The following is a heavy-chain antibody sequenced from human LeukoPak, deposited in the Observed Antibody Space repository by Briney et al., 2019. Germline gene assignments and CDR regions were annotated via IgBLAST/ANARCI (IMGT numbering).Heavy chain of an antibody. J-gene: IGHJ4*02. CDR3: VKERYSSGWSDSFDY. D-gene: IGHD6-19*01. Sequence: GGSLRLSCAASGFTFSNSAMTWVRQAPGKGLEWVASISDGGGDTYYADPVKGRFTISRVNSKSTLYLQMNSLRAEDTAVYYCVKERYSSGWSDSFDYWGQGTLVTVSS. CDR1: GFTFSNSA. CDR2: ISDGGGDT. V-gene: IGHV3-23*01.